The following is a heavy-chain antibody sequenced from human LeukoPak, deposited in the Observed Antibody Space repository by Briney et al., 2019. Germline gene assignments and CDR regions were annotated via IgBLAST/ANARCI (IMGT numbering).Heavy chain of an antibody. CDR3: ATKQWLTPPPDS. CDR2: INTDGTDT. CDR1: GFTFSKYW. Sequence: GGSLRLSCAASGFTFSKYWMLWVRQAPGKGLERVSRINTDGTDTTYADSVKGRFTVSRDNADNTMFLQMNSVRDEDTAVYYCATKQWLTPPPDSWGQGTPVTVSS. J-gene: IGHJ4*02. V-gene: IGHV3-74*01. D-gene: IGHD6-19*01.